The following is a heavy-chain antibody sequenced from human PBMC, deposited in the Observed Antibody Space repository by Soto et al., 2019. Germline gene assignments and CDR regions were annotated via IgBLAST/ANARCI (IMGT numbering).Heavy chain of an antibody. CDR1: GGSFSGYY. D-gene: IGHD5-12*01. Sequence: QVQLRQWGAGLLKPSETLSLTCAVYGGSFSGYYWSWIRQPPGKGLEWIGEINHSGSTNYNPSLKSRVTISVDTSKNQFSLKLSSVTAADTAVYYCPRSAVVLATTYYFDYWGQGTLVTVSS. CDR2: INHSGST. CDR3: PRSAVVLATTYYFDY. J-gene: IGHJ4*02. V-gene: IGHV4-34*01.